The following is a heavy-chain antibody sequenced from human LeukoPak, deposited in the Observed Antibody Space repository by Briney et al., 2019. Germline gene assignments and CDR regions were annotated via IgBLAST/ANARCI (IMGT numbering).Heavy chain of an antibody. J-gene: IGHJ4*02. D-gene: IGHD6-6*01. Sequence: PGEPLQISCQGSGYIFTSYWIGWGRQLPGKGLEWMGIIYPGDSDTRYSPSFQGQATISADKSISTAYLQWSSLKASDTAMYYCARQIPLYSSSPDGGYWGQGTLVTVSS. CDR2: IYPGDSDT. CDR3: ARQIPLYSSSPDGGY. V-gene: IGHV5-51*01. CDR1: GYIFTSYW.